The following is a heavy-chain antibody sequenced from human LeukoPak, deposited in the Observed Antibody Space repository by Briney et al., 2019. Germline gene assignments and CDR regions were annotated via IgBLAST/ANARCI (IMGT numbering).Heavy chain of an antibody. Sequence: SETLSLTCAVYGGSFSGYYWSWIRQPPGKGLEWIGEINHSGSTNYNPSLKSRVTISVDTSKNQFSLKLSSVTAADTAVYYCARDQKEDCSGGSCYPHPLNYYYYYYYMDVWGKGTTVTISS. J-gene: IGHJ6*03. CDR3: ARDQKEDCSGGSCYPHPLNYYYYYYYMDV. D-gene: IGHD2-15*01. V-gene: IGHV4-34*01. CDR2: INHSGST. CDR1: GGSFSGYY.